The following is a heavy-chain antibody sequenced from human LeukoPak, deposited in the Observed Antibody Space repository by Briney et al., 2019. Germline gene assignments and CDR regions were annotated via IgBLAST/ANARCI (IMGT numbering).Heavy chain of an antibody. CDR1: GFTFSSYG. D-gene: IGHD3-22*01. J-gene: IGHJ4*02. CDR2: IWYDGSNK. Sequence: GGSLRLSCAASGFTFSSYGIHWVRQAPGKGLEWVAVIWYDGSNKYYADSVKGRFTISRDNSKNTLYLQMNSLRAEDTAVYYCARGYDSSGYLDYWGQGTLVTVSS. CDR3: ARGYDSSGYLDY. V-gene: IGHV3-33*01.